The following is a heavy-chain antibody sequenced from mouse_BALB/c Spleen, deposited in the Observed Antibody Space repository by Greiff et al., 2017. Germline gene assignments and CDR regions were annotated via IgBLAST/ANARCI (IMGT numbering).Heavy chain of an antibody. CDR3: ARRDDYYAMDY. V-gene: IGHV1-20*02. Sequence: VQLQQSGPELVKPGASVKISCKASDYSFTGYFMNWVMQSHGKSLEWIGRINPYNGDTFYNQKFKGKATLTVDKSSSTAHMELRSLASEDSAVYYCARRDDYYAMDYWGQGTSVTVSS. CDR1: DYSFTGYF. J-gene: IGHJ4*01. CDR2: INPYNGDT.